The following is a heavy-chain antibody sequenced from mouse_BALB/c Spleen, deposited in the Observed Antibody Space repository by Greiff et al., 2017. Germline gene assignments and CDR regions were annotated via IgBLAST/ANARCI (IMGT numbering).Heavy chain of an antibody. CDR1: GYTFSSFG. J-gene: IGHJ3*01. CDR3: ARCGYCWFAY. Sequence: EVQVVESGGGLVQPGGSRKLSCAASGYTFSSFGMHWVRQAPEKGLEWVAYISSGSSTIYYADTVKGRFTISRDKPKNTLFLQMTSLRSEDTAMYYCARCGYCWFAYWGQGTLVTVAA. V-gene: IGHV5-17*02. D-gene: IGHD2-3*01. CDR2: ISSGSSTI.